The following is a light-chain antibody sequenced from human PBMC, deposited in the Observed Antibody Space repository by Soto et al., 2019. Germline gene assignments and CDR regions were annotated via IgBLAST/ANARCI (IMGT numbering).Light chain of an antibody. V-gene: IGLV2-14*03. CDR1: SSDVGAYYY. Sequence: QSVLTQPASVSGSPGQSIAISCTGTSSDVGAYYYVSWYQQHPDKAPKLLIYEVSNRPSGVSNRFSGSKSVNTATLTISGLQAEDEADYYCSSFTRSSTRVFGTGTKVTVL. CDR2: EVS. CDR3: SSFTRSSTRV. J-gene: IGLJ1*01.